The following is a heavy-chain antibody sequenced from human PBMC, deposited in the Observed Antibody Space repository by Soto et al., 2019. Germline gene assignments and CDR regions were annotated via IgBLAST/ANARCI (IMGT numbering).Heavy chain of an antibody. CDR2: INPDSGVT. Sequence: QVQLVQSGAEVKKTGASVKVSCKASGYTFTSYYMHWVRQAPGQGLEWMGWINPDSGVTYYPHKFQDRVTMTRDTSISTAYMELSRLTSDDTALYYCARDRGVRDVWGQGTTVIVSS. V-gene: IGHV1-2*02. CDR3: ARDRGVRDV. J-gene: IGHJ6*02. D-gene: IGHD2-8*01. CDR1: GYTFTSYY.